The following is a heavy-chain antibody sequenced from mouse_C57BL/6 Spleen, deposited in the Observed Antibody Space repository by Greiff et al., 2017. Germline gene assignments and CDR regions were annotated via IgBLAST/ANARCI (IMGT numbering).Heavy chain of an antibody. J-gene: IGHJ2*01. CDR2: INYDGSSI. CDR3: AREGLRYYFDY. D-gene: IGHD3-3*01. V-gene: IGHV5-16*01. CDR1: GFTFSDYY. Sequence: EVMLVESEGGLVQPGSSMKLSCTASGFTFSDYYIAWVRQVPEKGLEWVANINYDGSSIYYLDSLKSRFIISRANAKNILYLQMSSLKSEDTATYYCAREGLRYYFDYWGQGTTLTVSS.